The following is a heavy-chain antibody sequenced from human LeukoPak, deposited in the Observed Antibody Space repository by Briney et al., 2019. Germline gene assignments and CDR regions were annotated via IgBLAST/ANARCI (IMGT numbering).Heavy chain of an antibody. J-gene: IGHJ4*02. CDR2: INHSGRT. CDR3: ASQSKKYYGSGTRKAFDY. D-gene: IGHD3-10*01. CDR1: GGSFSDYY. Sequence: PSETLSLTCAVYGGSFSDYYWSWIRQPPGKGLEWIGEINHSGRTNYNPSLKSRVTTSADTSKNQFSLKLSSVTAADTAVYYCASQSKKYYGSGTRKAFDYWGQGTLVTVSS. V-gene: IGHV4-34*01.